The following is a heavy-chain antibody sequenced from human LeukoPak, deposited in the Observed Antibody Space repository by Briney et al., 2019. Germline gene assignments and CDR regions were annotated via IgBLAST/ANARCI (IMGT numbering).Heavy chain of an antibody. CDR3: ARERSSGWSDY. D-gene: IGHD6-19*01. J-gene: IGHJ4*02. CDR1: GFTFSSYW. CDR2: IKNDGSST. Sequence: GRSLRLSCAAAGFTFSSYWMDWVRQAPGKGLVLVSRIKNDGSSTSYADSVKGRFTISRDNAKNTLYLQMNSLRAEDTAVYYCARERSSGWSDYWGQGTLVTVSS. V-gene: IGHV3-74*01.